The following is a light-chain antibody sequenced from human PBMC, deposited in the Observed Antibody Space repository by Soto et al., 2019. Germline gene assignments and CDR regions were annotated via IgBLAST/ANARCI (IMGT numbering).Light chain of an antibody. CDR1: QGISNY. CDR2: DAS. J-gene: IGKJ2*01. CDR3: QQYDNLPYT. V-gene: IGKV1-33*01. Sequence: DIQMTRSPASLSASAGDSVTITCQASQGISNYLNWYQQKPGKAPKLLIFDASNLETGVPSRFSGSGSGTDFSFSISSLQPEDIATYYCQQYDNLPYTFGQGTKLEIK.